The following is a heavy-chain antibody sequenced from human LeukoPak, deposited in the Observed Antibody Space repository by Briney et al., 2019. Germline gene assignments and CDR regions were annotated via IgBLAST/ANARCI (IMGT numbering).Heavy chain of an antibody. CDR3: ATSHCSSTSCYTRAFDI. Sequence: GASVKVSCKASGYTFTSYGISWVRQAPGKGLEWMGSFDPEDGETIYAQKFQGRVTMTEDTSTDTAYMELSSLRSEDTAVYYCATSHCSSTSCYTRAFDIWGQGTMVTVSS. D-gene: IGHD2-2*02. V-gene: IGHV1-24*01. J-gene: IGHJ3*02. CDR1: GYTFTSYG. CDR2: FDPEDGET.